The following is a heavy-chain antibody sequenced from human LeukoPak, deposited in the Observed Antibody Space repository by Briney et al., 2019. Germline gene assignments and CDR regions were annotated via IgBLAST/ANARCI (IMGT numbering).Heavy chain of an antibody. CDR3: ATVGDLLKTYYFDY. J-gene: IGHJ4*02. D-gene: IGHD1-26*01. V-gene: IGHV1-69-2*01. CDR2: VDPENDNT. Sequence: ASVKVSCKASGYTFIDYYMHWVQQAPGKGLEWVGRVDPENDNTIYAEKFQGRVTITADTSIDTAYMELSSLRSEDTAVYYCATVGDLLKTYYFDYWGQGTLVTVSS. CDR1: GYTFIDYY.